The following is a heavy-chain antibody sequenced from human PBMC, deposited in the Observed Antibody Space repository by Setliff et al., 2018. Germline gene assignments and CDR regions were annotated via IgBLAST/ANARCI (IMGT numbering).Heavy chain of an antibody. CDR3: VREGVDSRSSTDYRYYMDV. J-gene: IGHJ6*03. D-gene: IGHD3-22*01. V-gene: IGHV1-69*05. CDR2: TIPIFGTT. CDR1: GGTFSSYG. Sequence: SVKVSCKASGGTFSSYGISWVRQAPGQGLEWMGGTIPIFGTTGYAQKFRGRVTIITDGSTSTAFMQLSSLRSEDTAVYYCVREGVDSRSSTDYRYYMDVWGKGTTVTVSS.